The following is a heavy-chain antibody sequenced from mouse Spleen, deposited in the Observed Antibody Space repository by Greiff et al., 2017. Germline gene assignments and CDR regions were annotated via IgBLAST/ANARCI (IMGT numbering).Heavy chain of an antibody. D-gene: IGHD3-2*02. CDR2: IRNKANGYTT. CDR1: GFTFTDYY. CDR3: ARERLPITGAMDY. V-gene: IGHV7-3*02. Sequence: EVKLVESGGGLVQPGGSLRLSCATSGFTFTDYYMSWVRQPPGKALEWLGFIRNKANGYTTEYSASVKGRFTISRDNSQSILYLQMNTLRAEDSATYYCARERLPITGAMDYWGQGTSVTVSS. J-gene: IGHJ4*01.